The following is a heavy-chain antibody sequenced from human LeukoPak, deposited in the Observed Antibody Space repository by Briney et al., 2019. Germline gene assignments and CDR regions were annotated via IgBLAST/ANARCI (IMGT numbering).Heavy chain of an antibody. Sequence: ASVKVSCKASGGTFSNYAINWVRQAPGQGLEWMGGIIPMFGTAKYAQKFQGRVTITAVESMNTAYMELSSLRSEDTAVYYRAEGWLAETMVVTPYNYWGQGTLVTVSS. CDR1: GGTFSNYA. J-gene: IGHJ4*02. CDR2: IIPMFGTA. CDR3: AEGWLAETMVVTPYNY. D-gene: IGHD4-23*01. V-gene: IGHV1-69*13.